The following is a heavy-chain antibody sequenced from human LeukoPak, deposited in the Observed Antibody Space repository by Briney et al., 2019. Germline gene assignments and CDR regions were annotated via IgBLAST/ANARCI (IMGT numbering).Heavy chain of an antibody. CDR1: GFTLSGYW. CDR2: IKFDGTST. Sequence: VGSLRLSCAASGFTLSGYWMHWVRQAPGKGLVWVSRIKFDGTSTTYADSVKGRFSISRDNAKNTLYLQMDSLRADDTAVYFCTRSDWFDPWGQGTLVIVSS. V-gene: IGHV3-74*01. J-gene: IGHJ5*02. CDR3: TRSDWFDP.